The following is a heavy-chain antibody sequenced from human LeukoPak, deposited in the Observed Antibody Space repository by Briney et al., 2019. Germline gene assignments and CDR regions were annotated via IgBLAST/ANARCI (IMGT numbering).Heavy chain of an antibody. CDR2: INPSGGST. Sequence: ASVKVSCKASGYTFTSYYMHWVRQAPGQGLEWMGIINPSGGSTSYAQKFQGRVTMTRDTSTSTVYMELSSLRSEDTAVYYCARECCYDILTGYYSLGHFDYWGQGTLVTVSS. CDR1: GYTFTSYY. CDR3: ARECCYDILTGYYSLGHFDY. V-gene: IGHV1-46*01. D-gene: IGHD3-9*01. J-gene: IGHJ4*02.